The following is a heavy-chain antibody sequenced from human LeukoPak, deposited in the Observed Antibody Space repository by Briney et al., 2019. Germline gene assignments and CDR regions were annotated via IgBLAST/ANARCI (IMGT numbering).Heavy chain of an antibody. J-gene: IGHJ6*03. CDR2: IYPGDSDT. D-gene: IGHD3-3*01. CDR3: ARQGGTIFGVVTPYYYYYVDV. Sequence: GESLKISCKGSGYSFTSYWIGWVRQMPGKGLEWMGIIYPGDSDTRYSPSFQGQVTISADKSISTAYLQWSSLKASDTAMYYCARQGGTIFGVVTPYYYYYVDVWGKGTTVTVSS. V-gene: IGHV5-51*01. CDR1: GYSFTSYW.